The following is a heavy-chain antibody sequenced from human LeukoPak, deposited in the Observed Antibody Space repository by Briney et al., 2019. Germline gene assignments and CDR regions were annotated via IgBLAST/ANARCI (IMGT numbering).Heavy chain of an antibody. J-gene: IGHJ4*02. CDR3: ARTYGSGSYYNY. V-gene: IGHV1-2*04. CDR1: GYTFTGYY. CDR2: INPNSGGT. D-gene: IGHD3-10*01. Sequence: ASVKVSCKASGYTFTGYYMHWVRQAPGQGLEWMGWINPNSGGTNYAQKFQGWVTMTRDTSISTAYMELSRLRPDDTAVYYCARTYGSGSYYNYWGQGTLVTVSS.